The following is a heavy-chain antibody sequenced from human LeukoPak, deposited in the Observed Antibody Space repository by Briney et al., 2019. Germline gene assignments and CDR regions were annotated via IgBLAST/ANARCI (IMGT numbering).Heavy chain of an antibody. V-gene: IGHV4-4*07. CDR3: ARDLYSSSWYSYYYYYYYMDV. Sequence: SETLSLTCTVSGGSTSSYYWSWIRQPAGKGLEWIGRIYTSGSTNYNPSLKSRVTMSVDTSKNQFSLKLSSVTAADTAVYYCARDLYSSSWYSYYYYYYYMDVWGKGTTVTVSS. CDR1: GGSTSSYY. CDR2: IYTSGST. D-gene: IGHD6-13*01. J-gene: IGHJ6*03.